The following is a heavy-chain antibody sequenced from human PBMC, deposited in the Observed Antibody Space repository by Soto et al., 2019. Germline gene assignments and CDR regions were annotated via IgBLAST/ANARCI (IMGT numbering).Heavy chain of an antibody. Sequence: QVQLVQSGAEVKKPGSSVKVSCKASGGTFSSYTISWVRQAPGQGLEWMGRIIPILGIANYAQKFHGRVTITADKATSTAYMELSSLRSEDTAVYYCARDLGSLFGSGMYYYMDVWGKGTTVTVSS. CDR2: IIPILGIA. CDR1: GGTFSSYT. V-gene: IGHV1-69*08. CDR3: ARDLGSLFGSGMYYYMDV. D-gene: IGHD3-10*01. J-gene: IGHJ6*03.